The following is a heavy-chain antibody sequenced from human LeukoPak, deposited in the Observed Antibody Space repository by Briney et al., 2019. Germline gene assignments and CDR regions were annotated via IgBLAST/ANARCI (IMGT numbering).Heavy chain of an antibody. D-gene: IGHD4-17*01. V-gene: IGHV4-39*01. J-gene: IGHJ4*02. CDR3: ARHRGDYVAENFDY. CDR1: GGSISSSSYY. CDR2: IYYSGST. Sequence: SETLSLTCTVSGGSISSSSYYWGWIRQPPGKGLEWIGSIYYSGSTYHNPSLKSRVTISVDTSKNQFSLKLSSVTAADTAVYYCARHRGDYVAENFDYWGQGTLVTVSS.